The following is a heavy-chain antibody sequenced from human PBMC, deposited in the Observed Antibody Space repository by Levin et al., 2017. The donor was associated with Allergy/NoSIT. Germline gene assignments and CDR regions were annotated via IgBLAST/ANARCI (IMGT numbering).Heavy chain of an antibody. CDR3: AREGGSTFDF. Sequence: SETLSLTCTVSGGSISGGGYHWTWIRQHPEKGLEWIGYIYYSGSTFYNPSLKSRLMISVDTSKNQFSLNVSSVTAADTAVYYCAREGGSTFDFWGQGALVTVAS. V-gene: IGHV4-31*03. D-gene: IGHD5-12*01. CDR2: IYYSGST. J-gene: IGHJ4*02. CDR1: GGSISGGGYH.